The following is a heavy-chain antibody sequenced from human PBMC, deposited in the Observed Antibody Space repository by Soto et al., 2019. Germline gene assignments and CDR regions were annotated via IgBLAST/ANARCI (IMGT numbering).Heavy chain of an antibody. CDR1: GFTFSSYA. Sequence: PGGSLRLSCAASGFTFSSYAMHWVRQAPGKGLEWLAVISYDGSKQNYADSVKGQFTISRDNSKNTLYLLINSLRPEDTAVYYCARHRMPTLPLGYFDYWGQGTLVTVSS. CDR2: ISYDGSKQ. CDR3: ARHRMPTLPLGYFDY. V-gene: IGHV3-30-3*01. D-gene: IGHD2-2*01. J-gene: IGHJ4*02.